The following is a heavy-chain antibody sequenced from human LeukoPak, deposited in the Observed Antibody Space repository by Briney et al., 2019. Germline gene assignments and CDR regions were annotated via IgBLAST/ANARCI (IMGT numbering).Heavy chain of an antibody. J-gene: IGHJ4*02. CDR3: ARLPYSSSSKVDY. V-gene: IGHV4-39*01. D-gene: IGHD6-6*01. CDR1: GGFISSSSYY. CDR2: IYYSGST. Sequence: TSETLSLTCTVSGGFISSSSYYWGWIRQPPGKGLEWIGSIYYSGSTYYNPSLKSRVTISVDTSKNQFSLKLNSVTAADTAVYYCARLPYSSSSKVDYWGQGTLVTVSS.